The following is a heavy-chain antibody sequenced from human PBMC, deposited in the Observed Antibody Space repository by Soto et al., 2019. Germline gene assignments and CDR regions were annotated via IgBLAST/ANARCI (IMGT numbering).Heavy chain of an antibody. J-gene: IGHJ6*03. V-gene: IGHV1-2*04. CDR3: GGKIGGATATLDYYYFYMDV. Sequence: QVQLVQSGAEVRKPGASVTVSCRSSGDSFNDYYIHWVRQAPGQGFEWMGWINPNGGVTKYAQKFQGWVSIPRETSTRLANSRRSSPRPATPPFNYCGGKIGGATATLDYYYFYMDVWGTGTTVTVSS. D-gene: IGHD3-16*01. CDR2: INPNGGVT. CDR1: GDSFNDYY.